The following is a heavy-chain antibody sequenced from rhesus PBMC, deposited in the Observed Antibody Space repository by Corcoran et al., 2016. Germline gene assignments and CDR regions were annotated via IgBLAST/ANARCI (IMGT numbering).Heavy chain of an antibody. J-gene: IGHJ6*01. CDR3: ATDVNEYSNRPYGLDS. CDR1: GYTFTDYY. V-gene: IGHV1-111*02. D-gene: IGHD4-23*01. CDR2: VVPEDGDA. Sequence: EVQLVQSGAEVKKPGASVKISCKASGYTFTDYYLHWVRQAPGKGLEWMGRVVPEDGDARPVQKLQDSVTNHAGTSTDTAYMELSSLRSEDTAVYYCATDVNEYSNRPYGLDSWGQGVGVTVSS.